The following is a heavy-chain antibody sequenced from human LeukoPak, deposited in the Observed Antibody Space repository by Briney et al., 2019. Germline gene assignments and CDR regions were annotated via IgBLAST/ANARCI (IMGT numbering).Heavy chain of an antibody. CDR1: GGSISSYY. Sequence: PSETLSLTCTVSGGSISSYYRSWIRQPPGKGLEWIGYIYYSGSTNYNPSLKSRVTISVDTSKNQFSLKLSSVTAADTAVYYCARVYGDYAGLDYWGQGTLVTVSS. D-gene: IGHD4-17*01. J-gene: IGHJ4*02. CDR3: ARVYGDYAGLDY. V-gene: IGHV4-59*01. CDR2: IYYSGST.